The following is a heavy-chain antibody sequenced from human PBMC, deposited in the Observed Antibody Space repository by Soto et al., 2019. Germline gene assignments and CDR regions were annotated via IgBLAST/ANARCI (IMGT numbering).Heavy chain of an antibody. J-gene: IGHJ6*03. D-gene: IGHD2-15*01. CDR1: GGSISSGGYY. V-gene: IGHV4-31*03. CDR3: AREMEGGSPYFDYMDV. Sequence: SETLSLTCTVSGGSISSGGYYWSWIRQHPGKGLEWIGYIYYSGSTYYNPSLKSRVTISVDTSKNQFSLKLSSVTAADTAVYYCAREMEGGSPYFDYMDVWGKGTTVTVSS. CDR2: IYYSGST.